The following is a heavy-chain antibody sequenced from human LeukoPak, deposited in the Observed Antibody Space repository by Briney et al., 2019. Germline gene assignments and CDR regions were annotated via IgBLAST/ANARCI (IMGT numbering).Heavy chain of an antibody. J-gene: IGHJ5*02. V-gene: IGHV4-59*08. CDR1: GGSISSYY. D-gene: IGHD5-24*01. Sequence: SETLSITCTVPGGSISSYYWSWIRQPPGKGLEWIGYIYYSGSTNYNPSLKGRVNISVDTSKDQFSLKLSSETAADTAVYYCARHPGSRDGYIDWFDPWGQGTLVTVSS. CDR2: IYYSGST. CDR3: ARHPGSRDGYIDWFDP.